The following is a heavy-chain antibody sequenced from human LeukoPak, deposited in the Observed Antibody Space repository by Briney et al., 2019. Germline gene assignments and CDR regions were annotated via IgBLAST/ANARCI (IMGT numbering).Heavy chain of an antibody. Sequence: SSETLSLTCAVYGGSFSGYYWSWIRQPPGKGLEWIGEINHSGSTNYNPSLKSRVTISVDTSKNQFSLKLSSVTAADTAVYYCARPWRWLVDGDKGGWFDPWGQGTLVTVSS. J-gene: IGHJ5*02. CDR2: INHSGST. CDR1: GGSFSGYY. V-gene: IGHV4-34*01. CDR3: ARPWRWLVDGDKGGWFDP. D-gene: IGHD6-19*01.